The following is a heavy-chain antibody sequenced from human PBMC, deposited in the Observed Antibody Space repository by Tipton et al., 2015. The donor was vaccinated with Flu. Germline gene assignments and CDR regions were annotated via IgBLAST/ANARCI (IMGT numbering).Heavy chain of an antibody. Sequence: SLRLSCAASGFTFSSYWMSWVRQAPGKGLEWVANIKQDGSEKYYVDSVKGRFTISRDNAKNSLYLQMNSLRAEDTAVYYCARDAIVVVPAARGYYYYYYMDVWGKGTTVTVSS. CDR1: GFTFSSYW. CDR2: IKQDGSEK. V-gene: IGHV3-7*03. CDR3: ARDAIVVVPAARGYYYYYYMDV. J-gene: IGHJ6*03. D-gene: IGHD2-2*01.